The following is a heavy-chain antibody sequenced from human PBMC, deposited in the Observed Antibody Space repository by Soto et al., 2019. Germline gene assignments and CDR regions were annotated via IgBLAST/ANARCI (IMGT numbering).Heavy chain of an antibody. V-gene: IGHV3-15*07. CDR3: TTDSYSSILPVRFAY. CDR2: IKSKTDGGTP. J-gene: IGHJ4*01. Sequence: GGSLRLSCAASGFIFNKAWINWVRQAPGKGLEWVGRIKSKTDGGTPDFAAPVKGRFAISRDDSKNVVYLQMNSLKVEDTGIYYCTTDSYSSILPVRFAYWGHGTLVTVSS. CDR1: GFIFNKAW. D-gene: IGHD1-26*01.